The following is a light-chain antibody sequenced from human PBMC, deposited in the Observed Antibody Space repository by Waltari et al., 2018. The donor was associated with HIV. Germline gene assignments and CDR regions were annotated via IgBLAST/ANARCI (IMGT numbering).Light chain of an antibody. CDR3: KSYAGSSNPYV. J-gene: IGLJ1*01. CDR2: DVS. CDR1: RSDVGGYNY. V-gene: IGLV2-8*01. Sequence: QSTLTQPPSASGSPGQSVTISCTGTRSDVGGYNYVSWYQHHPGKAPKLMTFDVSKRPSGVPDSFSGSKSGNTAFPTVSGLQAEDEADYYCKSYAGSSNPYVFGTGTKVTVL.